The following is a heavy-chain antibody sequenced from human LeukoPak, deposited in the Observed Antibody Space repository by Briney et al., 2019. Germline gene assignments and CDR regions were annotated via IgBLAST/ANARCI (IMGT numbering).Heavy chain of an antibody. D-gene: IGHD2-2*01. CDR2: INTNTGNP. CDR3: ARDRPPTAFDP. V-gene: IGHV7-4-1*02. J-gene: IGHJ5*02. CDR1: GYTFTSYG. Sequence: ASVKVSCKASGYTFTSYGISWVRQAPGQGLEWMGWINTNTGNPTYAQGFTGRFVFSLDTSVSTAYLQISSLKAEDTAVYYCARDRPPTAFDPWGQGTLVTVSS.